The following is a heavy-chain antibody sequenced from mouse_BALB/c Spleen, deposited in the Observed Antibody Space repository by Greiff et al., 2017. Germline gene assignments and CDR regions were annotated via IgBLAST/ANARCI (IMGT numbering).Heavy chain of an antibody. Sequence: QVQLQQPGAELVKPGASVKLSCKASGYTFTSYYMYWVKQRPGQGLEWIGGINPSNGGTNFNEKFKSKATLTVDKSSSTAYMQLSSLTSEDSAVYYCTRYDEVYYAMDYWGQGTSVTVSS. CDR1: GYTFTSYY. CDR2: INPSNGGT. J-gene: IGHJ4*01. CDR3: TRYDEVYYAMDY. D-gene: IGHD2-14*01. V-gene: IGHV1S81*02.